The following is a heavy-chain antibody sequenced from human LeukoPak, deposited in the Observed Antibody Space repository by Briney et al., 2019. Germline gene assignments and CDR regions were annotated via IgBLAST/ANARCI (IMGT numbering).Heavy chain of an antibody. D-gene: IGHD1-1*01. CDR2: IGTASDT. CDR3: ARGPPRGKYYYMDV. Sequence: GGSLRLSCAASGFTFSSFDMHWVRHPTGQGLEWVSTIGTASDTYYPGSVEGRFTLSRDNAKNSLYLQMNSLTAGDTAVYYCARGPPRGKYYYMDVWGKGTTVAVSS. J-gene: IGHJ6*03. CDR1: GFTFSSFD. V-gene: IGHV3-13*01.